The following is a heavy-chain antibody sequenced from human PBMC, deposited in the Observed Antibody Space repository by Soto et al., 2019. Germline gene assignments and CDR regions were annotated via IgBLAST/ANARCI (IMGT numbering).Heavy chain of an antibody. Sequence: EVQMLESGGGLVHPGGSLRLSCAASGFTFSNYAMNWVRQAPGKGLEWVSSISGSGRNTYYADSVKGRLTISRDSYKNTLYLQMTSLRVEDTGVYYCAKDLNGSGSFTSYYHYGMDVWGQGTTVTVSS. D-gene: IGHD3-10*01. V-gene: IGHV3-23*01. J-gene: IGHJ6*02. CDR2: ISGSGRNT. CDR1: GFTFSNYA. CDR3: AKDLNGSGSFTSYYHYGMDV.